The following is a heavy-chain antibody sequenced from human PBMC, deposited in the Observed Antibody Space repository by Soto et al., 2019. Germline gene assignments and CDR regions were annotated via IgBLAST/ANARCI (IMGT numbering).Heavy chain of an antibody. J-gene: IGHJ4*02. V-gene: IGHV1-18*01. D-gene: IGHD3-10*01. CDR1: GYTFDTYG. CDR3: ARDRGGSGSYSFDY. Sequence: QVQMVQSGAEVKKPGASVKVACKASGYTFDTYGISWVRQAPGQGLEWMGWIRRYNGNTNYAQKFQGRVTVTTDTSTSTVYMELRSLTSDDTAVYYCARDRGGSGSYSFDYWGQGSLVIVS. CDR2: IRRYNGNT.